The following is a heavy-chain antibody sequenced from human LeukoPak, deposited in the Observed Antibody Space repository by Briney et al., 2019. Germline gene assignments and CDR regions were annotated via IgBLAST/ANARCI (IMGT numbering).Heavy chain of an antibody. CDR3: ARGGIGLFDY. CDR2: ISGSTTYM. Sequence: GGSLRLSCAASGFTFSSYTMNWVRQAPREGLEWVSSISGSTTYMYNADSVKGRFTISRDNAKNSLYLQMNSLRAEDTAVYYCARGGIGLFDYWGQGTLVTVSS. D-gene: IGHD2/OR15-2a*01. CDR1: GFTFSSYT. J-gene: IGHJ4*02. V-gene: IGHV3-21*01.